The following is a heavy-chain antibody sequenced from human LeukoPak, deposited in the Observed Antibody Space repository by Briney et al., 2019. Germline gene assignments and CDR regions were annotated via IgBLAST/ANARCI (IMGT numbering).Heavy chain of an antibody. V-gene: IGHV3-74*01. CDR3: ARPETQYSSGLDGFDI. Sequence: PGGSLRLSCAASGFTFSTYWMHWVRQAPGKGLVWVSRINSDGSRTTYADSVEGRFTISRDNAKNTLYLQMNSLRTEDTAVYYCARPETQYSSGLDGFDIWGQGTMVTVSS. D-gene: IGHD6-19*01. J-gene: IGHJ3*02. CDR2: INSDGSRT. CDR1: GFTFSTYW.